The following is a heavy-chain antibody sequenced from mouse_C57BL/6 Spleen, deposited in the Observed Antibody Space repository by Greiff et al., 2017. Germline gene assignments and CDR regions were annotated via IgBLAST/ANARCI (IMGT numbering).Heavy chain of an antibody. D-gene: IGHD1-1*02. CDR2: IYPSDSET. Sequence: VQLQQPGAELVRPGSSVKLSCKASGYTFTSYWMDWVKQRPGQGLEWIGNIYPSDSETHYNQKFKDKATLTVDKSSSTAYMQLSSLTSEDSAVYHCAREGAYYSIWYWGQGTLVTVSA. CDR3: AREGAYYSIWY. V-gene: IGHV1-61*01. CDR1: GYTFTSYW. J-gene: IGHJ3*01.